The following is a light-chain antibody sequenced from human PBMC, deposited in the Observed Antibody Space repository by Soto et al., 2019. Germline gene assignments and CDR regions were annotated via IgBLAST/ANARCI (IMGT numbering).Light chain of an antibody. CDR1: SSDVGGYDY. Sequence: QSVLTQPASVSASPGQSIPISCTGTSSDVGGYDYVSWYQQYPGKTPKLIIYEVTNRPSGVSNRFSGSKSGNTASLTISGLQTEDEADYYCSSYTSSSSLLFGGGTKLTVL. CDR3: SSYTSSSSLL. CDR2: EVT. V-gene: IGLV2-14*01. J-gene: IGLJ2*01.